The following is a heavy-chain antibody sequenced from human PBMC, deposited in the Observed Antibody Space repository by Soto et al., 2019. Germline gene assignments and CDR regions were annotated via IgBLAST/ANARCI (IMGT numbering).Heavy chain of an antibody. V-gene: IGHV3-48*02. J-gene: IGHJ6*02. D-gene: IGHD2-15*01. CDR2: ISSSSSTI. CDR1: GFTFSSYS. Sequence: GGSLRLSCAASGFTFSSYSMNWVRQAPGKGLEWVSYISSSSSTIYYADSVKGRFTISRDNAKNSLYLQMNSLRDEDTAVYYCARGDYCSGGSCLHLAYYYYGMDVWGQGTTVTVSS. CDR3: ARGDYCSGGSCLHLAYYYYGMDV.